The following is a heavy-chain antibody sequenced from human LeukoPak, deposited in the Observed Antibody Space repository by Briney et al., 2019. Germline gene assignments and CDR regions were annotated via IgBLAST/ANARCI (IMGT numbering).Heavy chain of an antibody. CDR2: IYYSGST. Sequence: PSETLSLTCTVSGGSTTSYYWSWIRQPPGKGLEWIGYIYYSGSTNCNPSLKSRVTISVDTSKNQFSLKLSSVTAADTAVYYCARRGYSSQFDPWGQGTLVTVSS. CDR1: GGSTTSYY. D-gene: IGHD6-13*01. CDR3: ARRGYSSQFDP. V-gene: IGHV4-59*01. J-gene: IGHJ5*02.